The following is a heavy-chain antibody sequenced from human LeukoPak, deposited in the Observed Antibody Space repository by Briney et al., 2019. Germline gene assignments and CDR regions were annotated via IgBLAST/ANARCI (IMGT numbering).Heavy chain of an antibody. V-gene: IGHV4-4*02. CDR3: ARNGGFDQDV. CDR2: ICPRGGI. Sequence: SETLSLTCAVFGDYISNNNCYSWVRQSPGKGLEWIGEICPRGGINYNPSLRSRVMITGDRPKNQFSLYIHSVTTADSAIYYCARNGGFDQDVWGQGTTVTVSS. D-gene: IGHD2-8*01. J-gene: IGHJ6*02. CDR1: GDYISNNNC.